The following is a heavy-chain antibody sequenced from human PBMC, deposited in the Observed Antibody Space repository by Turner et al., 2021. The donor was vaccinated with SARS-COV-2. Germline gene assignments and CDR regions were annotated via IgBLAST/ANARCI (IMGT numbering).Heavy chain of an antibody. CDR2: ISYDGSNK. CDR1: GFTFSSHG. J-gene: IGHJ6*02. CDR3: AKEFRYSSSLYRDRDYYYGMDV. V-gene: IGHV3-30*18. Sequence: QVQLVESGGGVVQPGRSLRLSCAASGFTFSSHGMHWVRQAPGKGLEWVAVISYDGSNKYYADSVKGRFTISRDNSKNTLYLQMNSLRAEDTAVYYCAKEFRYSSSLYRDRDYYYGMDVWGQGTTVTVSS. D-gene: IGHD6-13*01.